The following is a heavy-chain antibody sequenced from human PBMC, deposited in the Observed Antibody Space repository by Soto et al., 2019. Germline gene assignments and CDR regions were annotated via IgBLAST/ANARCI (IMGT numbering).Heavy chain of an antibody. J-gene: IGHJ4*02. Sequence: SVEVSCQSSVYTFTSYDISWVRQAPGQGLEWMGWTNPNSGNTNYAQKLQGRVTMTRDPSISTAYMELSRLRSDDTAVYYCARDIDMDIVVEVAATAPGYWGQGTLVTVSS. CDR2: TNPNSGNT. CDR3: ARDIDMDIVVEVAATAPGY. D-gene: IGHD2-15*01. CDR1: VYTFTSYD. V-gene: IGHV1-2*02.